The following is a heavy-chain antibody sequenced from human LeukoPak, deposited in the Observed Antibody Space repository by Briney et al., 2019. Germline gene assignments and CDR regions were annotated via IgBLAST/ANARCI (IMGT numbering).Heavy chain of an antibody. CDR1: GGSISSYY. Sequence: SETLSLTCTVSGGSISSYYWSWIRQPPGKGLEWIGYIYYSGSTNYNPSLKSRVTIPVDTSKNQFSLKLNSVTAADTAVYYCARRAATANYYFDYWGQGTLVTVSS. J-gene: IGHJ4*02. CDR2: IYYSGST. V-gene: IGHV4-59*01. D-gene: IGHD6-13*01. CDR3: ARRAATANYYFDY.